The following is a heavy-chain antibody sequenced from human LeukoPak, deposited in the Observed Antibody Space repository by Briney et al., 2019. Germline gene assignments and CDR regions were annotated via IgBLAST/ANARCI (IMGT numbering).Heavy chain of an antibody. CDR1: GGSISSGGYY. V-gene: IGHV4-61*08. J-gene: IGHJ6*02. CDR2: IYTSGST. D-gene: IGHD1-26*01. CDR3: ARDSHGSYDRYGMDV. Sequence: SETLSLTCTVSGGSISSGGYYWSWIRQHPGKGLEWIGYIYTSGSTNYNPSLKSRVTMSVDTSKNQFSLKLSSVTAADTAVYYCARDSHGSYDRYGMDVWGQGTTVTVSS.